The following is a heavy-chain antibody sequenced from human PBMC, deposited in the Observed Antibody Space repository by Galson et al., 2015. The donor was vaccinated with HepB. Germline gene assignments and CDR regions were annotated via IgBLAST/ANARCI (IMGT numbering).Heavy chain of an antibody. CDR3: ERERREGYNYGCYFDY. CDR2: IYSGGGT. J-gene: IGHJ4*02. Sequence: SLSLSGAASGFTVSSNYISWVRHAPGKGLEWVSVIYSGGGTYYADSVKGRFTISRDNSKNTMYLHMKSLRTEDTAVYDCERERREGYNYGCYFDYWGQGTLVTVSS. D-gene: IGHD5-24*01. CDR1: GFTVSSNY. V-gene: IGHV3-53*01.